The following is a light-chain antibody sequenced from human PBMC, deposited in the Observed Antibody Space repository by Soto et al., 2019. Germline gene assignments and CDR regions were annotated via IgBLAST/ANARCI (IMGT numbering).Light chain of an antibody. CDR1: QSISNY. Sequence: DIQMTQSPSSLSASVGDRVTITCRASQSISNYLNWYQQKGGEAPKLLIYTASSLQSGVPSRFSGSGSGADFTLAISSLQPEDFATYYCQQSYSTPLTFGGGTKVEIK. V-gene: IGKV1-39*01. J-gene: IGKJ4*01. CDR3: QQSYSTPLT. CDR2: TAS.